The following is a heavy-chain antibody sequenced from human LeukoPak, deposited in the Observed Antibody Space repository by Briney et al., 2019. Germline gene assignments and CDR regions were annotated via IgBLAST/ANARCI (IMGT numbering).Heavy chain of an antibody. J-gene: IGHJ4*02. CDR3: AKDFEQAGSYYDSSGYYDY. D-gene: IGHD3-22*01. V-gene: IGHV3-23*01. Sequence: GGSLRLSCAASGFTFSSYGMTWVRQAPGKGLEWCSVISGSGGSTYYADSVKGRFTISRDNSKNTLFLQMNSLRAEDTAVYYCAKDFEQAGSYYDSSGYYDYWGQGTLVTVSS. CDR2: ISGSGGST. CDR1: GFTFSSYG.